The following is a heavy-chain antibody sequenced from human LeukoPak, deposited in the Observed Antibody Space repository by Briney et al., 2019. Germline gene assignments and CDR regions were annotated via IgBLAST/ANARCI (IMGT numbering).Heavy chain of an antibody. V-gene: IGHV1-3*01. J-gene: IGHJ6*02. CDR2: INAGNGNT. CDR1: GYTFTSYA. Sequence: ASVKASCKASGYTFTSYAMHWVRQAPGQRLEWMGWINAGNGNTKYSQKFQGRVTITRDTSASTAYMELSGLRSEDTAVYYCPRAWDYYYYGMDVWGQGTTVTVSS. CDR3: PRAWDYYYYGMDV.